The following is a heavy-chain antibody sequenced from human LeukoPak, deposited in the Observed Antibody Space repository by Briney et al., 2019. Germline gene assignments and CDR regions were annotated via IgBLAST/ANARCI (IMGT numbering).Heavy chain of an antibody. CDR2: IYSGGST. CDR1: GFTVSSNH. Sequence: GGSLRLSCAASGFTVSSNHMSWVRQAPGKGLEWVSVIYSGGSTYCADSVKGRFTISRDNSKNTLYLQMNSLRAEDTAVYYCASTRYYYYYYGMDVWGQGTTVTVSS. J-gene: IGHJ6*02. V-gene: IGHV3-66*02. CDR3: ASTRYYYYYYGMDV.